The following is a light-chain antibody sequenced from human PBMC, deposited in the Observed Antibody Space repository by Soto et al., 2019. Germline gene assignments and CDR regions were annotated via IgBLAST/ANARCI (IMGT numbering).Light chain of an antibody. V-gene: IGKV3-15*01. Sequence: EIVMTQSPATLSVSPGERAILSCRTSQSVSTNLAWYHQKPGQAPRLLIYRRSTRATDIPARFTGSGSETEFTLTISSLQSEDFAIYYCQQYHKWPITFGQGTRLEIK. CDR3: QQYHKWPIT. CDR2: RRS. CDR1: QSVSTN. J-gene: IGKJ5*01.